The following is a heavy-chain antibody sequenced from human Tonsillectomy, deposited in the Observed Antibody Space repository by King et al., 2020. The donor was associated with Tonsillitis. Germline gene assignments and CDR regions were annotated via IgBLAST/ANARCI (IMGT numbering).Heavy chain of an antibody. CDR1: GFTFSDHY. Sequence: VQLVESGGGLVQPGGSLRLSCAASGFTFSDHYMDWVRQAPGKGLEWVGRTRNKANSYTTEYAASVKGRFTISRDDSKNSLYLQMNSLKTEDTAVYYCAREVSYIGVVPAAIYYYYYYMDVWGKGTTVTVSS. D-gene: IGHD2-2*01. J-gene: IGHJ6*03. CDR3: AREVSYIGVVPAAIYYYYYYMDV. V-gene: IGHV3-72*01. CDR2: TRNKANSYTT.